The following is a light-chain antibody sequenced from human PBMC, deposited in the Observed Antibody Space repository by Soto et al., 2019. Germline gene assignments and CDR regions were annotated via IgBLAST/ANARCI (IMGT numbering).Light chain of an antibody. CDR3: ISYKINNTSV. CDR2: EVT. V-gene: IGLV2-14*01. CDR1: SSDVGGYAY. J-gene: IGLJ3*02. Sequence: QSALTQPASVSGSPGQSITISCTGTSSDVGGYAYVSWYQQHPGKAPKLMIYEVTNRPSGVSNRFSGSKSGNTASLTISGLQAEVEGDNYFISYKINNTSVFRGGTKVTVL.